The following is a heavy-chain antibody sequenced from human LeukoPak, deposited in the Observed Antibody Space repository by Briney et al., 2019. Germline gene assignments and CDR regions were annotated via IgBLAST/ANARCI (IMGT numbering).Heavy chain of an antibody. CDR1: GFTFSDSW. D-gene: IGHD3-16*01. CDR2: MNQDGSAK. Sequence: RGSLRLSCAASGFTFSDSWMSWVRQAPGKGLEWVANMNQDGSAKGYVDSVKGRFTISRDNARNSLYLQMSSLRPEDTAVYYCATYTHWVAGDVWGQGTTVTVSS. J-gene: IGHJ6*02. V-gene: IGHV3-7*01. CDR3: ATYTHWVAGDV.